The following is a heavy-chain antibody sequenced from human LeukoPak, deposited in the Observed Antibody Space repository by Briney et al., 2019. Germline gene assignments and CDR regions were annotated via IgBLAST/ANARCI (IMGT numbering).Heavy chain of an antibody. J-gene: IGHJ6*03. V-gene: IGHV4-34*01. CDR2: INHSGST. CDR1: GGSISGYY. Sequence: LETVSLTCTVSGGSISGYYWSWIRQPPGKGLEWIGEINHSGSTNYNPSLKSRVTISVDTSKNQFSLRLSSVTAADTAVYYCARSGYSSSWYSLYYYYYMDVWGKGTTVTISS. CDR3: ARSGYSSSWYSLYYYYYMDV. D-gene: IGHD6-13*01.